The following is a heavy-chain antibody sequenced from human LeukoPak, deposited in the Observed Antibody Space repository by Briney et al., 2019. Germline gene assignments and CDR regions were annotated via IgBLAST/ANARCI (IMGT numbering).Heavy chain of an antibody. D-gene: IGHD3-3*01. V-gene: IGHV4-59*01. CDR3: AREGTPGDYDFLSGKYCMDV. Sequence: SETLSLTCTVSGGSISSYYWSWIRQPPGKGLEWMGDIYYSGSTKYNPSLTSRVTISVDTSNNQFSLKLSSVTAADTAVYYCAREGTPGDYDFLSGKYCMDVWGQGTTVTVSS. CDR1: GGSISSYY. J-gene: IGHJ6*02. CDR2: IYYSGST.